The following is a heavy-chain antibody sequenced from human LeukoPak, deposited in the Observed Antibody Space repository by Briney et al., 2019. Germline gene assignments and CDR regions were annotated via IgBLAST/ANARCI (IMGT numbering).Heavy chain of an antibody. CDR1: GFTFSSYE. CDR3: ARDPRDGYNWGVDY. J-gene: IGHJ4*02. Sequence: PGGSLRLSCAASGFTFSSYEMNWVRQAPGKGLEWVSYISSSGSTIYYADSVKGRFTISRDNSKNTLYLQMNSLRAEDTAVYYCARDPRDGYNWGVDYWGQGTLVTVSS. CDR2: ISSSGSTI. V-gene: IGHV3-48*03. D-gene: IGHD5-24*01.